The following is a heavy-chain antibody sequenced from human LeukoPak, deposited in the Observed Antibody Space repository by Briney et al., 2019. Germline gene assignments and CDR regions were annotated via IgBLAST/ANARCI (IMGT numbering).Heavy chain of an antibody. CDR3: ASEGCEVTATAPDAFDI. CDR1: GGTFSSYA. J-gene: IGHJ3*02. V-gene: IGHV1-69*05. CDR2: IIPIFGTA. D-gene: IGHD2-21*02. Sequence: ASVKVSCKASGGTFSSYAISWVRQAPGQGLEWMGGIIPIFGTANYAQKFQGRVTMTRDMSTSTVYMELSSLRSEDTAVYYCASEGCEVTATAPDAFDIWGQGTMVTVSS.